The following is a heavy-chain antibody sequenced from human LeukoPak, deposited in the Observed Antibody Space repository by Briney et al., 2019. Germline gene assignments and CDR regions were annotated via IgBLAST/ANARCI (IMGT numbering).Heavy chain of an antibody. Sequence: SQTLSLTCTVSGGSISSGDYYWTWIRQPPGKGLEWIGRIYTSGSTNYNPSLKSRVTISVDTSKNQFSLKLSSVTAADTAVYYCARNPLNYYDSSGPHDYWGQGTLVTVSS. CDR1: GGSISSGDYY. J-gene: IGHJ4*02. V-gene: IGHV4-61*02. CDR2: IYTSGST. CDR3: ARNPLNYYDSSGPHDY. D-gene: IGHD3-22*01.